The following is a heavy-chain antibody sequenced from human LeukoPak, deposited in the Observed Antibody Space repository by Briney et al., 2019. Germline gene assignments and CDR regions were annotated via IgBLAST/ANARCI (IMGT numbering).Heavy chain of an antibody. Sequence: SETLSLTCAVYGGSFSGYYWSWIRQPPGKGLEWIGEINHSGSTNYNPSLKSRVTISVDTSKNQFSLKLSSVTAADTAVYYCAGSMGFPRVLRFLEWLVPFDYWGQGTLVTVSS. J-gene: IGHJ4*02. D-gene: IGHD3-3*01. CDR1: GGSFSGYY. CDR2: INHSGST. CDR3: AGSMGFPRVLRFLEWLVPFDY. V-gene: IGHV4-34*01.